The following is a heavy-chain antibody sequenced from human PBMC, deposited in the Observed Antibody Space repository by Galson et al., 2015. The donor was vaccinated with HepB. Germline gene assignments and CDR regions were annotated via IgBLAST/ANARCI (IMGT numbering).Heavy chain of an antibody. CDR2: FDPEDGET. Sequence: SVKVSCKVSGYTLTELSMHRVRQAPGKGLEWMGSFDPEDGETIYAQKFQGRVTVTEDTSTDTAYMELSSLRSEDTAVYYCATNIKHVVVTADDAFDIWGQGTMVTVSS. V-gene: IGHV1-24*01. CDR3: ATNIKHVVVTADDAFDI. CDR1: GYTLTELS. J-gene: IGHJ3*02. D-gene: IGHD2-21*02.